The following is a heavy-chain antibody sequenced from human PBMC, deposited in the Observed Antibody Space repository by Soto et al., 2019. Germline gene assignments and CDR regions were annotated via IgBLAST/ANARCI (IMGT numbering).Heavy chain of an antibody. Sequence: SETLSLTCSVSGGSINSGGYFWSWIRQHPGKGLECIGYIYHSGITYYNPSLKSRVTISVDTSKNEFSLQLRSVTAADTAVYFCASLHNTSPGWFDPWGQGTLVTVSS. D-gene: IGHD1-20*01. J-gene: IGHJ5*02. CDR2: IYHSGIT. V-gene: IGHV4-31*03. CDR1: GGSINSGGYF. CDR3: ASLHNTSPGWFDP.